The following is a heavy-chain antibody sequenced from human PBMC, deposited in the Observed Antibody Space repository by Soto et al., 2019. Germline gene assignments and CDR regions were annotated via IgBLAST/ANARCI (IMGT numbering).Heavy chain of an antibody. J-gene: IGHJ5*02. V-gene: IGHV1-69*01. CDR2: IIPIFGTA. Sequence: QVQLVQAGAEVKKPGSSVKVSCKASGGTFSSYAISWVRLAPGQGLEWMGGIIPIFGTANYAQKFQGRVTITADESTSTAYMELSILRSEDTAVYYCARDRRGTMVRGVMGDWFDPGGQGTLVTVSS. D-gene: IGHD3-10*01. CDR1: GGTFSSYA. CDR3: ARDRRGTMVRGVMGDWFDP.